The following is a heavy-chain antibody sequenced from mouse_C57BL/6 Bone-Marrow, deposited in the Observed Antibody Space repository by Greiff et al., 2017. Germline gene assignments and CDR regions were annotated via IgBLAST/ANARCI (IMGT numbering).Heavy chain of an antibody. V-gene: IGHV1-81*01. D-gene: IGHD1-1*01. CDR1: GYTFTSYG. Sequence: VQLQQSGAELARPGASVKLSCKASGYTFTSYGISWVKQRTGQGLEWIGEIYPRSGNTYYNEKFKGKATLTADKSSSTAYMALRSLTSEDSAVYFWAITTVVAFSKYFDYWGQGTTLTVSS. J-gene: IGHJ2*01. CDR2: IYPRSGNT. CDR3: AITTVVAFSKYFDY.